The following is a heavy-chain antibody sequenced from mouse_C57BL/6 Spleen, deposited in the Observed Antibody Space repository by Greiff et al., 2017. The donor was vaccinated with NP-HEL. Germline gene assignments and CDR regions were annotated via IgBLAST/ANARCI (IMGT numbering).Heavy chain of an antibody. V-gene: IGHV1-59*01. J-gene: IGHJ4*01. CDR2: IDPSDSYT. Sequence: QVQLQQPGAELVRPGTSVKLSCKASGYTFTSYWMHWVKQRPGQGLEWIGVIDPSDSYTNYNQKFKGKATLTVDTSSSTAYMQLSSLTSEDSAVYYCARYDGPRSTAMDYWGQGTSVTVSS. CDR3: ARYDGPRSTAMDY. D-gene: IGHD2-3*01. CDR1: GYTFTSYW.